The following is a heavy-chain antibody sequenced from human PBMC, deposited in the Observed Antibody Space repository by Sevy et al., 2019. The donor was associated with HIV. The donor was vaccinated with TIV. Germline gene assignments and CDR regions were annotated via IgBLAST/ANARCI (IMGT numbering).Heavy chain of an antibody. J-gene: IGHJ4*02. CDR2: IRSKSDDGTA. CDR3: TTSRD. V-gene: IGHV3-15*01. CDR1: GFTFSNAW. Sequence: GGSLRLSCAASGFTFSNAWMSWVRQAPGKGLEWVGRIRSKSDDGTADYTAPVKGRFTISRDDSRNMFHLQIYALKNEDTGMYYCTTSRDWGQGTQVTVSS.